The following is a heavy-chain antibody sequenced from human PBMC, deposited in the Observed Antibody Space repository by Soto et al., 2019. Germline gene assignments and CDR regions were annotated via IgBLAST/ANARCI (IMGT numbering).Heavy chain of an antibody. V-gene: IGHV3-7*05. J-gene: IGHJ3*02. D-gene: IGHD6-13*01. CDR2: IKKDGSQI. Sequence: EVQLVESGGGLVQPAGSLRLSCVASGFSFGSSWMTWVRQAPGKGLEWVANIKKDGSQISYLDSVRGRFTISRDNAKNSLYLQMNSLRAEDTALYYCARDVSPGSSSLYLDAFDIWGQGTMVTVSS. CDR1: GFSFGSSW. CDR3: ARDVSPGSSSLYLDAFDI.